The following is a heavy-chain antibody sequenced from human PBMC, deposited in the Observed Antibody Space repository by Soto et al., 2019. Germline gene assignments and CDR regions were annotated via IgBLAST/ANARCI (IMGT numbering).Heavy chain of an antibody. CDR3: ARQVVDGTVAGTGSFDY. CDR1: GGSISSSSYY. D-gene: IGHD6-19*01. Sequence: SETLSLTSTVSGGSISSSSYYWVWIRQPPGKGLEWIGSFYYSGSTYYNPSLKSRVTISVDTSEKQFSLKLSSVTAADTAVYYCARQVVDGTVAGTGSFDYWGQGTLVTVS. CDR2: FYYSGST. J-gene: IGHJ4*02. V-gene: IGHV4-39*01.